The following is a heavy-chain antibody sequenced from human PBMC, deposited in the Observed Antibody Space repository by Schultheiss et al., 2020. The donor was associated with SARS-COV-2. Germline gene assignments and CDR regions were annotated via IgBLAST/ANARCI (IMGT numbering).Heavy chain of an antibody. V-gene: IGHV3-23*01. CDR2: ISGSGGST. CDR1: GFRFSSYA. D-gene: IGHD2-21*02. CDR3: AQHSYCGGDCYSLGWFDP. J-gene: IGHJ5*02. Sequence: GGSLRLSCAASGFRFSSYAMNWVRQAPGKGLEWVSGISGSGGSTYYADSVKGRFTISRDNAKNTLYLQMNSLRAEDTAVYYCAQHSYCGGDCYSLGWFDPWGQGTLVTVS.